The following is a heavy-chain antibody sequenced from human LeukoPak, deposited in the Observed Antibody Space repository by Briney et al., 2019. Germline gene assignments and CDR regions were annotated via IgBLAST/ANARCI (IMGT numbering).Heavy chain of an antibody. Sequence: GGSLRLSCAASGFTFDDYAMHWVRQAPGKGLEWVSLISGDGGSTYYADSAKGRFTISRDNSKNSLYLQMNSLRTEDTALYYCAKDGDYYDSSGYYDYWGQGTLVTVSS. V-gene: IGHV3-43*02. J-gene: IGHJ4*02. CDR1: GFTFDDYA. D-gene: IGHD3-22*01. CDR2: ISGDGGST. CDR3: AKDGDYYDSSGYYDY.